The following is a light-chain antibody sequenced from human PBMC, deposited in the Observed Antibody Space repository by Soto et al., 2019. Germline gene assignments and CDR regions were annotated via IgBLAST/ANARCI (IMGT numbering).Light chain of an antibody. Sequence: EIVMTQSPATLSVSPGERATLSCRASQSVSRNLAWYQQKPGQAPRLLIYGASTRATGIPARFSGSGSGTDFTITISSLQSADFAVYYCQQYNTWPFTFGPGTKVDIK. J-gene: IGKJ3*01. CDR2: GAS. CDR3: QQYNTWPFT. CDR1: QSVSRN. V-gene: IGKV3-15*01.